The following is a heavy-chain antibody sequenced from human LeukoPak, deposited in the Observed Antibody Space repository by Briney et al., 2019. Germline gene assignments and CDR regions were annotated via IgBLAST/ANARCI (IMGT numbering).Heavy chain of an antibody. CDR3: AKGSVSYYFDY. Sequence: GGSLRLSCAASGFTFSSYGMHWVRQAPGKGLEWVAVIWYDGSNKYYADSVKGRFTISRDNSKNTLYPQMNSLRAEDTAVYYCAKGSVSYYFDYWGQGTLVTVSS. V-gene: IGHV3-33*06. D-gene: IGHD5/OR15-5a*01. CDR2: IWYDGSNK. J-gene: IGHJ4*02. CDR1: GFTFSSYG.